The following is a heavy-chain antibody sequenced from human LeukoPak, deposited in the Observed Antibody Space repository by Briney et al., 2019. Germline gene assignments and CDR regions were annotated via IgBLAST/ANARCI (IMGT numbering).Heavy chain of an antibody. D-gene: IGHD6-13*01. CDR1: GGSISSYY. J-gene: IGHJ4*02. CDR2: IYYSGST. V-gene: IGHV4-59*12. Sequence: PSETLSLTCTVSGGSISSYYWSWIRQPPGKGLEWIGYIYYSGSTNYNPSLKSRVTMSLDTSKNQVSLNLRSVTAADTAVYYCARESSAAAGDYWGQGTLVTVSS. CDR3: ARESSAAAGDY.